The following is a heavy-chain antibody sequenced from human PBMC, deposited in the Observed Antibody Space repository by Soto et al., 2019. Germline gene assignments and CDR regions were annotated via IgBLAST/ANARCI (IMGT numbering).Heavy chain of an antibody. Sequence: ASVKVSCKASGYTFTGYYMHWVRQAPGQGLEWMGWINPNSGGTNYAQKFQGWVTMTRDTSISTAYMELSRLRSDDTAVYYCERSGYSSSWYEDYYYGMDVWGQGTTVTVS. D-gene: IGHD6-13*01. CDR1: GYTFTGYY. CDR2: INPNSGGT. CDR3: ERSGYSSSWYEDYYYGMDV. V-gene: IGHV1-2*04. J-gene: IGHJ6*02.